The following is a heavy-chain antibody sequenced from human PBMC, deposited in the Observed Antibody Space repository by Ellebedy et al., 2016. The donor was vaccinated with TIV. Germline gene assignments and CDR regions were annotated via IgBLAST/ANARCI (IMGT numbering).Heavy chain of an antibody. CDR3: ALTGRSRDYYYGMDV. CDR1: GGSISSGGSY. D-gene: IGHD3-9*01. Sequence: SETLSLXXTVSGGSISSGGSYWSWIRQHPGKGLEWIGYIYYSGSTYYNPSLKSRVTISVDTSKNQFSLKLSSVTAADTAVYYCALTGRSRDYYYGMDVWGQGTTVTVSS. J-gene: IGHJ6*02. V-gene: IGHV4-31*03. CDR2: IYYSGST.